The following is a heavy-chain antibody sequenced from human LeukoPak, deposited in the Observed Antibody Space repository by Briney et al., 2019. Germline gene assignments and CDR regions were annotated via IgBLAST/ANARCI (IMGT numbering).Heavy chain of an antibody. J-gene: IGHJ6*02. CDR3: ARGSGASGIYGMDV. CDR1: GGTFSSYA. CDR2: IIPILGIA. D-gene: IGHD3-10*01. Sequence: GASVKVSCKASGGTFSSYAISWVRQAPGQGLEWMGRIIPILGIANYAQKFQGRVTITADKSTSTAYMELSRLRSDDTAVYYCARGSGASGIYGMDVWGQGTTVTVSS. V-gene: IGHV1-69*04.